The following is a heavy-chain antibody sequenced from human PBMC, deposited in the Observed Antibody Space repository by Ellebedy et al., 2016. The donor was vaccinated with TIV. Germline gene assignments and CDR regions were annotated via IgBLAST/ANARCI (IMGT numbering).Heavy chain of an antibody. CDR2: IKQDGSAK. J-gene: IGHJ4*02. D-gene: IGHD2-2*01. CDR3: ARDGVSAALDY. Sequence: PGGSLRLSCAASGFTFSTYYVSWVRQAPGKGLEWVANIKQDGSAKYYVDSVKGRFTISRDNAKSSLYLQMNSLRAEDTAVYSCARDGVSAALDYWGQGTLVIVSS. CDR1: GFTFSTYY. V-gene: IGHV3-7*03.